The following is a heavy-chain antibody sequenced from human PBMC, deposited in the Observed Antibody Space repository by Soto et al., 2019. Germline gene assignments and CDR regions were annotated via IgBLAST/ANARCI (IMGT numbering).Heavy chain of an antibody. Sequence: PSETLSLTCTVSGGSISSYYWSWIRQPPGKGLEWIGYIYYSGSTNYNPSLKSRVTISVDTSKNQFPLKLSSVTAADTAVYYCARMYSSSWYPGDYYFDYWGQGTLVTVSS. CDR1: GGSISSYY. CDR3: ARMYSSSWYPGDYYFDY. V-gene: IGHV4-59*08. D-gene: IGHD6-13*01. CDR2: IYYSGST. J-gene: IGHJ4*02.